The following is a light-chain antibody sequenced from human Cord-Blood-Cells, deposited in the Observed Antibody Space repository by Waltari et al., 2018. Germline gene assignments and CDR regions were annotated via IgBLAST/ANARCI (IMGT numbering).Light chain of an antibody. Sequence: EIVLTQSPGTLSLSPGERATLSCRASQSVSSGYLAWYQQKPGQAPRLLSYGASSRATGIPDRFSGSGSGTDFTLTISRLEPEDFAVYYCQQYGSSPRTFGQGTKVEIK. CDR2: GAS. V-gene: IGKV3-20*01. CDR1: QSVSSGY. CDR3: QQYGSSPRT. J-gene: IGKJ1*01.